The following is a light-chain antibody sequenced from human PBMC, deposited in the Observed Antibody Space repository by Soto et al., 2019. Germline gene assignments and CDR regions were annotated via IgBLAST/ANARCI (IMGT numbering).Light chain of an antibody. CDR1: QGISRY. CDR3: QLRNGYPQYT. V-gene: IGKV1-9*01. Sequence: DIQLTQSPSFLSASVGDRVTITCRASQGISRYLAWYQQKPGKAPELLIYGASTLQSGVPSRFSGSGSGTEFTLTISSLQPEDFATYYCQLRNGYPQYTFGQGTKLYIK. J-gene: IGKJ2*01. CDR2: GAS.